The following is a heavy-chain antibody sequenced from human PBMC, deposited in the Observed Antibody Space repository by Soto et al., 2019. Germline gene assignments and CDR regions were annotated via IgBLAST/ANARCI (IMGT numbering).Heavy chain of an antibody. CDR1: GFTFSSYA. Sequence: GGSLRLSCAASGFTFSSYAMSWVRQAPGKGRGWVSAISGSGGSTDYADSVKGRFTISRDNSKNTLYLQMNSLRAEDTAVYYCANEDWHGMDVWGQGTTVTVSS. CDR2: ISGSGGST. CDR3: ANEDWHGMDV. V-gene: IGHV3-23*01. D-gene: IGHD2-21*01. J-gene: IGHJ6*02.